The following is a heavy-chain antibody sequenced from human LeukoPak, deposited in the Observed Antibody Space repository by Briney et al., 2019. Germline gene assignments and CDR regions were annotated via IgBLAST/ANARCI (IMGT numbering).Heavy chain of an antibody. D-gene: IGHD2-2*01. CDR2: ISSNGGST. CDR1: GFTFSSYA. CDR3: ARDLNREEPEDIVVVPAAIGCPGY. V-gene: IGHV3-64*01. Sequence: GGSLRLSCAASGFTFSSYAMHWVRQAPGKGLEYVSAISSNGGSTYYANSVEGRFTISRDNSKNTLYLQMGSLRAEDMAVYYCARDLNREEPEDIVVVPAAIGCPGYWGQGTLVTVSS. J-gene: IGHJ4*02.